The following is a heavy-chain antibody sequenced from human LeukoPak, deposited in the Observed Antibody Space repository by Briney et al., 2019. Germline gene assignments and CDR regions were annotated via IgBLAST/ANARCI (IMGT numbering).Heavy chain of an antibody. J-gene: IGHJ4*02. CDR2: ISSSGGT. Sequence: PSETLSLTCTVSGGSISSHYWRWVRQTPEKGLELIGSISSSGGTKYNAALKSRVSITIATYMNQYSLKLTSVTPADTAVFYCARLLDWGPFDFWGQGTLVTVSS. CDR1: GGSISSHY. D-gene: IGHD3-16*01. CDR3: ARLLDWGPFDF. V-gene: IGHV4-4*09.